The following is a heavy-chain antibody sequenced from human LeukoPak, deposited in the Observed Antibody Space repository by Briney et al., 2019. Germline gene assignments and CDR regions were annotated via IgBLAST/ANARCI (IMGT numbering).Heavy chain of an antibody. Sequence: PGGSLRLSCAASGFTFSSYAMSWVRQAPGKGLEWVSAISCSGGSTYYADSVKGRFTISRDNSKNTLYLQMNSLRAEDTAVYYCAKRDGIAAAGTHAFDIWGQGTMVTVSS. CDR2: ISCSGGST. J-gene: IGHJ3*02. CDR3: AKRDGIAAAGTHAFDI. CDR1: GFTFSSYA. D-gene: IGHD6-13*01. V-gene: IGHV3-23*01.